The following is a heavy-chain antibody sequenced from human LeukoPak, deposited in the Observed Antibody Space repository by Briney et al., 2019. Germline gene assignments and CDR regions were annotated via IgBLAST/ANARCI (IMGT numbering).Heavy chain of an antibody. CDR3: AFSRYYLQGSYYYMDV. J-gene: IGHJ6*03. Sequence: ASVKVSCKASGYTFTSYYMHWVRQAPGQGLEWMGWISAYNGNTNYAQKLQGRVTMTTDTSTSTAYMELRSLRSDDTAVYYCAFSRYYLQGSYYYMDVWGKGTTVTVSS. V-gene: IGHV1-18*04. CDR1: GYTFTSYY. CDR2: ISAYNGNT. D-gene: IGHD2/OR15-2a*01.